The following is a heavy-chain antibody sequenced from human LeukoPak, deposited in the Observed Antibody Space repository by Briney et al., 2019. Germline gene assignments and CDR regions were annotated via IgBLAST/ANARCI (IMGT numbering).Heavy chain of an antibody. V-gene: IGHV3-64D*09. CDR1: GFTFSGYA. CDR3: VKGGLTLTTIYFHQ. J-gene: IGHJ1*01. D-gene: IGHD1-1*01. Sequence: GGSLRLSCSASGFTFSGYAIHWVRQTPGKGLEYVSGISSNGGSTYYADSVKGRFTISRDNSKNTVYLQMSSLRAEDTAVYYCVKGGLTLTTIYFHQSGQGTLVTVSS. CDR2: ISSNGGST.